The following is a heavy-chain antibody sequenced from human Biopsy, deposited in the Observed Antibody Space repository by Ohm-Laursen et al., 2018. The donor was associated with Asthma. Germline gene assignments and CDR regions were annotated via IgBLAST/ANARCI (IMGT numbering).Heavy chain of an antibody. CDR2: ISYDGRET. V-gene: IGHV3-30*03. Sequence: SLRLSCTASGFTFSNYGMHWVRQGPGKGPEWVALISYDGRETGYVDSVKGRFTISRDNAKNSLYLQMNSLRAEDTAVYYCARTFHFWSPYHAEHYQLWGQGTLVTVPS. J-gene: IGHJ1*01. CDR3: ARTFHFWSPYHAEHYQL. D-gene: IGHD3-3*02. CDR1: GFTFSNYG.